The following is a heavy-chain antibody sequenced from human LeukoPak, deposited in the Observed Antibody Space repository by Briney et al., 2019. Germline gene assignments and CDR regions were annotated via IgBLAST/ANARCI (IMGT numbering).Heavy chain of an antibody. CDR1: GGSISSYY. D-gene: IGHD6-19*01. V-gene: IGHV4-59*08. CDR3: AVSSGWYSGFDY. J-gene: IGHJ4*02. CDR2: IYYSGST. Sequence: SETLSLTCTVSGGSISSYYWSWIRQPPGKGLEWIGHIYYSGSTNYNPSLKSRVTISVDTSKNQFSLKLSSVTAADTAVYYCAVSSGWYSGFDYWGQGTLVTDSP.